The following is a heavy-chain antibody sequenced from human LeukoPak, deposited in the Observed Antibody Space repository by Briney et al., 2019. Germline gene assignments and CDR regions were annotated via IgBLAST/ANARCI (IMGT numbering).Heavy chain of an antibody. CDR1: GYTFTGYY. CDR3: ARGVLATVLVDP. CDR2: INPNSGGT. J-gene: IGHJ5*02. Sequence: ASVKVSCQASGYTFTGYYMHWVRQAPGQGLEWMGWINPNSGGTNYAQKFQGRVTMTRDTSISTAYMELSRLRSDDTAVYYCARGVLATVLVDPWGQGTLVTVSS. D-gene: IGHD5-12*01. V-gene: IGHV1-2*02.